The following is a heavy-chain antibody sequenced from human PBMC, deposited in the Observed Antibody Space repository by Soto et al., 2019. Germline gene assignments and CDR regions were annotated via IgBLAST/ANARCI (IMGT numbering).Heavy chain of an antibody. CDR3: ARGRYSYETIYYKFYYSALDV. CDR1: GGSIRGYY. CDR2: INDNGGT. D-gene: IGHD3-10*01. V-gene: IGHV4-34*01. J-gene: IGHJ6*02. Sequence: RSLTFGVYGGSIRGYYWSWIRQSPGKGLEWIGDINDNGGTNYNPSLKSRVTTSLDTSKKQVSLMVSSVTAADTAVYYCARGRYSYETIYYKFYYSALDVWGQGTTVTVSS.